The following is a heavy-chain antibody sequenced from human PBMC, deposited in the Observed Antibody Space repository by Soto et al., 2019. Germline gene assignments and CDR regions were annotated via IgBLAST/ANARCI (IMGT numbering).Heavy chain of an antibody. CDR3: ASSDPSTNGHYYGMDV. Sequence: SETLSLTCTVSGGSISSGGYYWSWIRQHPGKGLEWIGYIYYSGSTYYNPSLKSRVTISVDTSKNQFSLKLSSVTAADTAVYYCASSDPSTNGHYYGMDVWGQGTTVTVSS. CDR2: IYYSGST. CDR1: GGSISSGGYY. V-gene: IGHV4-31*03. J-gene: IGHJ6*02. D-gene: IGHD2-8*01.